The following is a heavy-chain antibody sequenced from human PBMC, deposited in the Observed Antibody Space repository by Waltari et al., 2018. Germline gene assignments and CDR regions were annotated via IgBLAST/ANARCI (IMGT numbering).Heavy chain of an antibody. CDR1: GGSISTYY. CDR2: ISGSGST. J-gene: IGHJ4*02. D-gene: IGHD3-16*01. Sequence: QVQLQESGPGLVKPSETLSLTCTVSGGSISTYYWRWMRQPAGKGLEWIGRISGSGSTNDNPSLKSRVTMSVDTSKNQFSLKLNSVTAADTAVYYCARDGLGSRPFDYWGQGTLVTVSS. V-gene: IGHV4-4*07. CDR3: ARDGLGSRPFDY.